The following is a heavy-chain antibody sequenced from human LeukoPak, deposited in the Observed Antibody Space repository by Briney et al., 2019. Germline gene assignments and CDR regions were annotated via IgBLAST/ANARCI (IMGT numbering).Heavy chain of an antibody. D-gene: IGHD2-2*02. V-gene: IGHV5-51*01. CDR3: ARLPQYCSSTSCYTGAFDI. CDR1: GYSFTSYW. J-gene: IGHJ3*02. CDR2: IYPGDSDT. Sequence: GESLKISCKGSGYSFTSYWIGWVRQMPGKGLEWMGIIYPGDSDTRYSPFFQGQVTISADKSISTAYLQWSSLKASDTAMYYCARLPQYCSSTSCYTGAFDIWGQGTMVTVSS.